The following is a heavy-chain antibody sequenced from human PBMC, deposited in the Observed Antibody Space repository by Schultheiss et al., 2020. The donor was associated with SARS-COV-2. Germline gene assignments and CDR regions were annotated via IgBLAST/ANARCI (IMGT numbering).Heavy chain of an antibody. D-gene: IGHD3-16*01. J-gene: IGHJ3*02. CDR1: GFTFSSYG. V-gene: IGHV3-33*05. CDR3: ARSYYDYEGAFDI. Sequence: GESLKISCAASGFTFSSYGMHWVRQAPGKGLEWVSVISYDGTKKYYADSVKGRFTISRDNAKNSLYLQMNSLRAEDTAVYYCARSYYDYEGAFDIWGQGTMVTVSS. CDR2: ISYDGTKK.